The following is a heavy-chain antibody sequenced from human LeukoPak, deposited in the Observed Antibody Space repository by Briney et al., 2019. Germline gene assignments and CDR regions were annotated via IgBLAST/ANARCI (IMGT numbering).Heavy chain of an antibody. J-gene: IGHJ4*02. Sequence: SVKVSCKASGYTFTSYDISWVRQAPGQGLEWMGGIIPIFGTANYAQKFQGRVTITADESTSTAYMELSSLRSEDTAVYYCARDIASSTVDYWGQGTLVTVSS. CDR1: GYTFTSYD. CDR2: IIPIFGTA. CDR3: ARDIASSTVDY. D-gene: IGHD6-13*01. V-gene: IGHV1-69*13.